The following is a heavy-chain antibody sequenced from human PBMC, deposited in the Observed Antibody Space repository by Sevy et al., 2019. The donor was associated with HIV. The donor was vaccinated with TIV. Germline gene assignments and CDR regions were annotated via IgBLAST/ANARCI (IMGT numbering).Heavy chain of an antibody. Sequence: GGSLRLSCAASGFSFSNAWMNWVRQAPGKGLEWVGRIKSKADSGPTDYAAPVKGRFTISRDDSKKTLYLQMNSLKTEDTAAYYCTTVPGRVVVAATLIHGKRYFDLWGRGTLVTVSS. V-gene: IGHV3-15*07. D-gene: IGHD2-15*01. CDR3: TTVPGRVVVAATLIHGKRYFDL. CDR1: GFSFSNAW. J-gene: IGHJ2*01. CDR2: IKSKADSGPT.